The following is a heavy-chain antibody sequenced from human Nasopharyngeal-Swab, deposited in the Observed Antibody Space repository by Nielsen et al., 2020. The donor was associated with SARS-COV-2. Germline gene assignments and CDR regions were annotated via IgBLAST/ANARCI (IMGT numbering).Heavy chain of an antibody. D-gene: IGHD5-12*01. CDR2: VHYSGNT. J-gene: IGHJ5*02. Sequence: SETLSLTCGVSGDSTNSYYCHWIRQAPGKGLEWIGYVHYSGNTNYNPSLKSRVTISVDTSKNQFSLKVTSVTAADTAVYYCARSGGYRGWFDPWGQGTLVTVPS. CDR1: GDSTNSYY. V-gene: IGHV4-59*08. CDR3: ARSGGYRGWFDP.